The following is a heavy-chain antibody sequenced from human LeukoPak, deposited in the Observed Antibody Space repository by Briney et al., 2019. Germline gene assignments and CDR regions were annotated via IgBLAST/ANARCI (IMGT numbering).Heavy chain of an antibody. CDR2: VYHNGDT. CDR1: GGSVSDYRSY. CDR3: ARLAQWLVYVLDY. J-gene: IGHJ4*02. V-gene: IGHV4-39*01. D-gene: IGHD6-19*01. Sequence: SETLSLTCTVSGGSVSDYRSYWPWIRQPPGKGLEWVGSVYHNGDTYYNPALKSQFTISVDTSKNQFSLKLSSVTAADTAVYYCARLAQWLVYVLDYWGQGTLVTVSS.